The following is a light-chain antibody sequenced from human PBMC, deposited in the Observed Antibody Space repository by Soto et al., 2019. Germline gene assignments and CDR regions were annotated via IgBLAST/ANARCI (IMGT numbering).Light chain of an antibody. CDR3: HQYNSWPRGT. CDR2: AAS. Sequence: DIQMTQSPSSLSASVGDRVSITCRASQGISHYLAWYQQKPGKVPNLLIYAASTLQSGVPSRFSGSGSGTDFTLTISSLQPEDVATYYCHQYNSWPRGTFGPGTKVEIK. V-gene: IGKV1-27*01. CDR1: QGISHY. J-gene: IGKJ3*01.